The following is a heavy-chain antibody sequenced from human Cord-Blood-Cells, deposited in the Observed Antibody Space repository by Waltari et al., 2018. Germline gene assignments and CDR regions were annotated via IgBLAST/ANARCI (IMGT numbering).Heavy chain of an antibody. CDR3: ARADHSNYFDY. V-gene: IGHV4-34*01. Sequence: QVQLQQWGAGLLKPSETLSLTCAVYGGSFSGYYWSWIRQPPGKGLEWIGEINHSGSTHYNPSRKSRVTISVDTSKNQFSLKLSSVTAADTAVYYCARADHSNYFDYWGQGTLVTVSS. J-gene: IGHJ4*02. D-gene: IGHD4-4*01. CDR2: INHSGST. CDR1: GGSFSGYY.